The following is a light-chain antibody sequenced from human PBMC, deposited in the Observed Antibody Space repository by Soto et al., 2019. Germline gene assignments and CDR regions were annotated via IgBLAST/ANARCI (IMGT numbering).Light chain of an antibody. CDR2: AAS. CDR3: QQSYSILIT. V-gene: IGKV1-8*01. J-gene: IGKJ5*01. CDR1: QGISSY. Sequence: AIRMTQSPSSFSASTGDRVTITCRASQGISSYFAWYQQKPGKAPKLLIYAASTLQSGVPSRFSGSGSGTAFTLTISCLQPEDFATYYCQQSYSILITFGQGTRLDIK.